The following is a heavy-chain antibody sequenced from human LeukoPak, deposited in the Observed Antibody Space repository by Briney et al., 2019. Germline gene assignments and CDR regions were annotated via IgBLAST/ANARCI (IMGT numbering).Heavy chain of an antibody. D-gene: IGHD6-19*01. CDR1: GFTFSSYW. CDR3: AREAVAFDY. CDR2: INSDGSST. Sequence: PGGSLRLSCAASGFTFSSYWMHWVRHAPGKGLVWVSRINSDGSSTTYADSVKGRFTISRDNAKNTLYLQMNSPRAEDTAVYYCAREAVAFDYWGQGTLVTVSS. J-gene: IGHJ4*02. V-gene: IGHV3-74*01.